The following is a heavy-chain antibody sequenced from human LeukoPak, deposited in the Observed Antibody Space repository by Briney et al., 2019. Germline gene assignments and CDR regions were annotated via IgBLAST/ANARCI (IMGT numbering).Heavy chain of an antibody. D-gene: IGHD3-10*01. J-gene: IGHJ5*02. CDR2: ISYDGSDK. V-gene: IGHV3-30*04. CDR3: ARGMVRGVIARLRVLANWFDP. Sequence: GGSLRLSCAASGFTFSSYAMYWVRQAPGKGLEWVAVISYDGSDKYYADSVKGRFTISRDNSKNTLYLQMNSLRAEDTAVYYCARGMVRGVIARLRVLANWFDPWGQGTLVTVSS. CDR1: GFTFSSYA.